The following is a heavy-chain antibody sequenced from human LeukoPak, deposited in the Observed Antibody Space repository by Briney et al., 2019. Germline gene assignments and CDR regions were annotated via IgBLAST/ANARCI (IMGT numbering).Heavy chain of an antibody. V-gene: IGHV3-9*01. J-gene: IGHJ6*02. D-gene: IGHD6-19*01. CDR2: ISWNSGSI. CDR1: GFTFDDYA. Sequence: PGRSLRLSCAASGFTFDDYAMHWVRQAPGKGLEWVSGISWNSGSIGYADSVKGRFTISRDNAKNSLYLQMNSPRAEDTALYYCAKNRAVAGDYYYYYGMDVWGQGTTVTVSS. CDR3: AKNRAVAGDYYYYYGMDV.